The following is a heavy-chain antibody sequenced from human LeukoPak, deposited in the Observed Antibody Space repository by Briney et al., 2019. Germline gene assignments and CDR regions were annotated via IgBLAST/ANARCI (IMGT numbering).Heavy chain of an antibody. CDR1: GFDFTDPY. J-gene: IGHJ6*02. V-gene: IGHV3-72*01. Sequence: GGSLRLSCAGSGFDFTDPYMDGARQAPGKGLVWVGLIRDKGARYTTEYAASVKGRFIISRDDSRNLLFLQMNSLKTEDTAVYYCGTNSAGSVDVWGQGTTVTVSS. CDR2: IRDKGARYTT. CDR3: GTNSAGSVDV. D-gene: IGHD3-10*01.